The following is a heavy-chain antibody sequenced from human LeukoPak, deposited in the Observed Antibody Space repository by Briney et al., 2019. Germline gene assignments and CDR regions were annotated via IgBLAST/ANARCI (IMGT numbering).Heavy chain of an antibody. V-gene: IGHV7-4-1*02. D-gene: IGHD3-10*01. CDR1: GYTFTSYA. Sequence: GASVKVSCKASGYTFTSYAMNWVRQAPGQGLEWMGWINTNTGNPTYAQGFTGRFVFSLDTSVSTAYLQISSLKAEDTAVYYCARDLGKYYYGSGSYYTRDYWGQGTLVTVSS. CDR2: INTNTGNP. CDR3: ARDLGKYYYGSGSYYTRDY. J-gene: IGHJ4*02.